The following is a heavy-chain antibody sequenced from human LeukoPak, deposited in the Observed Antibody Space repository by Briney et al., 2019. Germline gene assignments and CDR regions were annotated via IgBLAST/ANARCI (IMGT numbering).Heavy chain of an antibody. V-gene: IGHV4-34*01. D-gene: IGHD1-26*01. CDR1: GGSFSGYY. J-gene: IGHJ4*02. Sequence: KASETLSLTCAVYGGSFSGYYWSWIRQPPGQGLEWIGEINHSGSTNYNPSLKRLVTISVDTSKNQLCLKQSSVTAADTAVYYCARGRGSYGNWGQETLVTVSS. CDR2: INHSGST. CDR3: ARGRGSYGN.